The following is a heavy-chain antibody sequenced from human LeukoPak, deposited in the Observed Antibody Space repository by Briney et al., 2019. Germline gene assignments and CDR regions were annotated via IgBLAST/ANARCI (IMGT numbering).Heavy chain of an antibody. Sequence: PGGSLRLSCAASGFTFSSSAMSWARQAPGKGLEWVATVSGSGDRMYHADSVKGRFTISRDNSKNTIYLQMNSLRAEDTALYYCAKAAAAPGFDFWGQGTLVTVSS. CDR1: GFTFSSSA. CDR2: VSGSGDRM. D-gene: IGHD6-13*01. J-gene: IGHJ4*02. CDR3: AKAAAAPGFDF. V-gene: IGHV3-23*01.